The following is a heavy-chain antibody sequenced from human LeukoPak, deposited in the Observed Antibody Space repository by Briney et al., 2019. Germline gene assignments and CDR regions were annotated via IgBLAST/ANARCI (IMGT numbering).Heavy chain of an antibody. D-gene: IGHD3-3*01. CDR1: GGSISSYY. CDR2: IYYSGST. CDR3: ARGLRVRTFGELSWYIDV. Sequence: SETLSLTCTVSGGSISSYYWSWIRQPPGKGLEWIGYIYYSGSTNYNPSLKSRVTFSEETSKNQFSLKLNSVTAADTAVYYCARGLRVRTFGELSWYIDVWGKGTTVIVSS. J-gene: IGHJ6*03. V-gene: IGHV4-59*01.